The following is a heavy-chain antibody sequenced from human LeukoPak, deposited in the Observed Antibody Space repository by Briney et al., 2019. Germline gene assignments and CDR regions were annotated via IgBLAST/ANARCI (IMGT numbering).Heavy chain of an antibody. V-gene: IGHV4-34*01. Sequence: PSETLSLTCAVYGGSFSGYYWSWLRQPPGKGLEWIGEINHSGSTNYNLSLKSRVTISVDTSKNQFSLKLSSVTAADTAVYYCASHSSGWDFDYWGQGTLVTVSS. D-gene: IGHD6-19*01. CDR3: ASHSSGWDFDY. CDR1: GGSFSGYY. J-gene: IGHJ4*02. CDR2: INHSGST.